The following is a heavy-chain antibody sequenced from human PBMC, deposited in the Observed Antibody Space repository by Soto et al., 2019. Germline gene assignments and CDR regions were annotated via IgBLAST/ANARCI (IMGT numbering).Heavy chain of an antibody. D-gene: IGHD3-16*01. CDR2: ISAYNGNT. CDR1: GYTFTSYG. Sequence: ASVKVSCKASGYTFTSYGISWVRQAPGQGLEWMGWISAYNGNTNYAQKLQGRVTMTTDTSTSTAYMELRSLRSDGTAVYYCARDATFNSRRLYDYTPFDYWGQGTLVTVSS. V-gene: IGHV1-18*01. CDR3: ARDATFNSRRLYDYTPFDY. J-gene: IGHJ4*02.